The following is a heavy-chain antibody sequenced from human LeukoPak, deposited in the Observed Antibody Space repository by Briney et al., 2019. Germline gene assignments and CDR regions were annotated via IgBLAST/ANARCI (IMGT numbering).Heavy chain of an antibody. CDR2: IIPIFGTA. CDR3: ARGHCSGGSCYYLDY. D-gene: IGHD2-15*01. CDR1: GGTFSSHA. J-gene: IGHJ4*02. Sequence: GASVKVSCKASGGTFSSHAISWVRQAPGQGLEWMGGIIPIFGTANYAQKFQGRVTITADKSTSTAYMELSSLRSEDTAVYYCARGHCSGGSCYYLDYWGQGTLVTVSS. V-gene: IGHV1-69*06.